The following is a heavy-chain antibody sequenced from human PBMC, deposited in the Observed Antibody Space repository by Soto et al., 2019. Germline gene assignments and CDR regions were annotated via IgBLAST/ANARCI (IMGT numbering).Heavy chain of an antibody. CDR3: AKGGVYGHPGSYFDY. Sequence: GGSLRLSCAASGFTFTKAWINWVRQAPGKGLEWVGRIKSKTDGGTTDYAAPVKGRFAVSRDDSRNMVYLQMNSLRAEDTAVYYCAKGGVYGHPGSYFDYWGQGTLVTVSS. CDR1: GFTFTKAW. J-gene: IGHJ4*02. CDR2: IKSKTDGGTT. D-gene: IGHD1-26*01. V-gene: IGHV3-15*07.